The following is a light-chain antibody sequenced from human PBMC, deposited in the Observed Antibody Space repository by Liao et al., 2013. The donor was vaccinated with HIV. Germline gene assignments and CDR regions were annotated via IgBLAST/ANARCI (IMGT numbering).Light chain of an antibody. CDR1: KLGNKY. V-gene: IGLV3-1*01. CDR2: QDT. Sequence: SYEVTQPHAVSVSPGQTASITCSGDKLGNKYVCWYQQKPGQSPVLIIYQDTKRPSGIPERFSGSNSENTATLTISATQAVDEADYYCQAWDRSATGVFGAGTKVTVL. J-gene: IGLJ1*01. CDR3: QAWDRSATGV.